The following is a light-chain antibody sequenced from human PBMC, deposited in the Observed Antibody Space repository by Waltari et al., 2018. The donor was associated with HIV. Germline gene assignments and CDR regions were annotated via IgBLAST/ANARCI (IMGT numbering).Light chain of an antibody. CDR1: QGITRY. V-gene: IGKV1-9*01. J-gene: IGKJ5*01. CDR2: AAS. CDR3: QQLNSYLRT. Sequence: DIQLTQSPSFLSTSVGDRVTITCRASQGITRYLAWYQQKPGKAPKLLIYAASTLQSVVPSRFSGSGSGTEFTLTISSLQPEDFATYYCQQLNSYLRTFGQGTRLEIK.